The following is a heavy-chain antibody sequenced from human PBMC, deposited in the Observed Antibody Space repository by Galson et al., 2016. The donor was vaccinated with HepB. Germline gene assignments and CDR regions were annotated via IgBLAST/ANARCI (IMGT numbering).Heavy chain of an antibody. J-gene: IGHJ4*02. V-gene: IGHV6-1*01. CDR2: TYYRSEWHI. D-gene: IGHD3-10*01. Sequence: CAISGDSVSSKSGAWNWIRQSPSRGLEWLGRTYYRSEWHIEYAVSVRGRITINPDTSKNQFSLQLNSVTPEDTAVCYCAGGPGILLYWGQGSLVTVSS. CDR3: AGGPGILLY. CDR1: GDSVSSKSGA.